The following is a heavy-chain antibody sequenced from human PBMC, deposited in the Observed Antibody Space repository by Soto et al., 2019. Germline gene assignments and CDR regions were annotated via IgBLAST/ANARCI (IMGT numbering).Heavy chain of an antibody. D-gene: IGHD4-17*01. V-gene: IGHV3-30*04. Sequence: GGSLRLPCAASGFTFSSYAMHWVRQAPGKGLEWVAVISYDGSNKYYADSVKGRFTISRDNSKNTLYLQMNSLRAEDTAVYYCARDNRRDGYYYYGMDVWGQGTTVTVSS. CDR1: GFTFSSYA. CDR2: ISYDGSNK. CDR3: ARDNRRDGYYYYGMDV. J-gene: IGHJ6*02.